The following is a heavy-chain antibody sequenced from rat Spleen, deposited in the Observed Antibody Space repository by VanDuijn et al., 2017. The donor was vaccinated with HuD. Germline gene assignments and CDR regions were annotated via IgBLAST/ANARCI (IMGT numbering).Heavy chain of an antibody. Sequence: EVQLVESGGGLVQPGRSLKLSCAASGFTFSDYAMAWVRQAPKKGLEWVAYISYDGGSTYYRDSVKGRFTISRNNAKSTLYLQMNSLRSEDTATYYCTRDRETTRAYYFDYWGQGVMVTVSS. D-gene: IGHD1-4*01. CDR2: ISYDGGST. V-gene: IGHV5-20*01. CDR1: GFTFSDYA. CDR3: TRDRETTRAYYFDY. J-gene: IGHJ2*01.